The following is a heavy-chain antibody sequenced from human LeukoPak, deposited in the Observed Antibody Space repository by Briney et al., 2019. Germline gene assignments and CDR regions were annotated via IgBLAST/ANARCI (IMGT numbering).Heavy chain of an antibody. CDR2: INPNSGGT. J-gene: IGHJ4*02. CDR1: GYTFTGYY. V-gene: IGHV1-2*04. CDR3: ARVSCSGGSCYELDY. D-gene: IGHD2-15*01. Sequence: ASVKVSCKASGYTFTGYYMHWVRQAPGQGLEWMGWINPNSGGTNYAQKFQGWVTMTRDTSISTAYMELSRLRSDDTAVYYCARVSCSGGSCYELDYWGQGTLVTVSS.